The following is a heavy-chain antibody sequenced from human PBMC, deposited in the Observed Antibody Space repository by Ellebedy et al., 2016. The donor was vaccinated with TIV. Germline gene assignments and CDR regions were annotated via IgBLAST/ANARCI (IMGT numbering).Heavy chain of an antibody. D-gene: IGHD4-17*01. CDR2: IYSGGST. V-gene: IGHV3-23*03. CDR1: GFTFSNYA. Sequence: GGSLRLSCTASGFTFSNYAMHWVRQAPGKGLEWVSVIYSGGSTYYADSVKGRFTISRDNAKNSLYLQMNSLRAEDTAVYYCSRHTDYALDYWGQGALVTVSS. CDR3: SRHTDYALDY. J-gene: IGHJ4*02.